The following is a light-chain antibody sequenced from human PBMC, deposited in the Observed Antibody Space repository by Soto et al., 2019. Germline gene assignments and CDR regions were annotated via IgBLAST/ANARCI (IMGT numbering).Light chain of an antibody. Sequence: QSALTQPASVSGSPGQSITISCTGTSGDVGSYNLVSWYQQHPGKAPKLMIYEDNKRPSGVSNRFSGSKSGNTASLTISGLQAEDEAHYYCCSYAPISTVVFGGGTKLTVL. CDR2: EDN. J-gene: IGLJ3*02. V-gene: IGLV2-23*01. CDR1: SGDVGSYNL. CDR3: CSYAPISTVV.